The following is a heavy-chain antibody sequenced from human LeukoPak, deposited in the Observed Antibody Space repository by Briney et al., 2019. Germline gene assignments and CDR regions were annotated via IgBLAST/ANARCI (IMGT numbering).Heavy chain of an antibody. V-gene: IGHV4-59*01. CDR1: GDSISSYY. CDR3: ARGGLRGYSYGQRFDY. J-gene: IGHJ4*02. CDR2: VYYDGST. Sequence: SETLSLTCNVSGDSISSYYWGWVRQPPGKGLDWIGYVYYDGSTNYNPSLESRVTISVDTSKNQYSLRLSYVTAADTAVYYCARGGLRGYSYGQRFDYWGQGILVTVSS. D-gene: IGHD5-18*01.